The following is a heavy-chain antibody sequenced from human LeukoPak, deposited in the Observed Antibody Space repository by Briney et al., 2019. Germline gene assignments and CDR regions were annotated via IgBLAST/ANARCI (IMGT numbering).Heavy chain of an antibody. CDR1: GFTFSNYG. Sequence: GGSLRLSCAASGFTFSNYGMHWVRQAPGKGLEWVVFIWYDGSNKYYKDSVKGRFTISRDNSKNTLYLQMNSLRAEDTAIYYCAKDRRAPDYSNFDYWGQGILVTVSS. J-gene: IGHJ4*02. D-gene: IGHD2-15*01. CDR3: AKDRRAPDYSNFDY. V-gene: IGHV3-30*02. CDR2: IWYDGSNK.